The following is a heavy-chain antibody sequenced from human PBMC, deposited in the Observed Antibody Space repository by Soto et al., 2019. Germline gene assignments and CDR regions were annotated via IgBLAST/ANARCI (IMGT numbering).Heavy chain of an antibody. D-gene: IGHD2-2*01. Sequence: QVQLVESGGGVVQPGRSLRLSCAASGFTFSSYAMNWVRQAPGKGLAWVALISYDGSNKYYADPVKGRFTISRDSSKNTLYLQMNSLRAADTAVYYCGRCSSTSCHLGSDYWGQGTLVTVSS. CDR1: GFTFSSYA. CDR2: ISYDGSNK. CDR3: GRCSSTSCHLGSDY. J-gene: IGHJ4*02. V-gene: IGHV3-30-3*01.